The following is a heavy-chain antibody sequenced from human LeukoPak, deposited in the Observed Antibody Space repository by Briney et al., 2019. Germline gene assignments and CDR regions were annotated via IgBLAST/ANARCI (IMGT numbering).Heavy chain of an antibody. CDR3: ARETYYYDSSGYPGFYYYYGMDV. V-gene: IGHV4-34*01. CDR1: GGSFSGYY. D-gene: IGHD3-22*01. CDR2: INHSGST. Sequence: SETLSLTCAVYGGSFSGYYWSWIRQPPGKGLEWIGEINHSGSTNYNPSLKSRVAISVDTSKNQFSLKLSSVTAADTAVYYCARETYYYDSSGYPGFYYYYGMDVWGQGTTVTVSS. J-gene: IGHJ6*02.